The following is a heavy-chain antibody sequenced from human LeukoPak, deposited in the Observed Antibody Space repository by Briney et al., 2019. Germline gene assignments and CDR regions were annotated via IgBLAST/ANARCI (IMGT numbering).Heavy chain of an antibody. CDR2: ICYDGSNK. Sequence: GRSLRLSCAASGFTFSSYGMHWVRQAPGKGLEWMAVICYDGSNKYYADSVKGRFTISRDKSKNTLYRQRNSLRAEDTAVYYCAKEGGSCWYDDGYDYFDYWGQGTLVTVSS. D-gene: IGHD6-19*01. CDR3: AKEGGSCWYDDGYDYFDY. V-gene: IGHV3-33*03. J-gene: IGHJ4*02. CDR1: GFTFSSYG.